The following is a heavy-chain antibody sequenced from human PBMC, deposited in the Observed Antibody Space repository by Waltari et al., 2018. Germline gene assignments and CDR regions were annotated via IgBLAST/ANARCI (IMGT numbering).Heavy chain of an antibody. CDR1: GGVFSSYA. J-gene: IGHJ4*02. V-gene: IGHV1-69*01. D-gene: IGHD3-3*01. CDR2: IPPFRGSA. Sequence: QVHLMQSGAETKTSGSSIRVSCQVSGGVFSSYAINWVRQAPGQGLEWVGAIPPFRGSAIYAQEFQGRVTITADESARTVFMEVKSLISEDTAIYYCARATGFDVLSGYPDSWGQGTLVTVSS. CDR3: ARATGFDVLSGYPDS.